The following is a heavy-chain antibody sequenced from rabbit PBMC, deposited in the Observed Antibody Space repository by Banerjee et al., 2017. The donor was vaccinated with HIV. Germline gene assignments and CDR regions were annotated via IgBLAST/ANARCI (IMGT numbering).Heavy chain of an antibody. CDR3: ARYYTYGYPSNIYAFNL. V-gene: IGHV1S45*01. Sequence: QEQLEESGGDLVKPEGSLTLTCTASGFSFSSSYHICWVRQAPGKGLEWIGIIYGGSGSTDYASWVNGRFTISSDNAQNTVDLQMNSLTAADTATYFCARYYTYGYPSNIYAFNLWGPGTLVTVS. J-gene: IGHJ4*01. CDR1: GFSFSSSYH. CDR2: IYGGSGST. D-gene: IGHD6-1*01.